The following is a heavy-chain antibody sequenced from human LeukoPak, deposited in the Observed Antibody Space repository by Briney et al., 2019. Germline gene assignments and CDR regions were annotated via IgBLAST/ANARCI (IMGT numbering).Heavy chain of an antibody. J-gene: IGHJ5*02. CDR3: ARDKGIAVARDWFDP. D-gene: IGHD6-19*01. CDR1: GGTFSSYA. V-gene: IGHV1-69*04. Sequence: SVKVSCKASGGTFSSYAISWVRQAPGQGLEWMGRIIPILGIANYAQKFQGRVTITADKSTSTAYMELSSLRSEDTAVYYCARDKGIAVARDWFDPWGQGTLVTVSS. CDR2: IIPILGIA.